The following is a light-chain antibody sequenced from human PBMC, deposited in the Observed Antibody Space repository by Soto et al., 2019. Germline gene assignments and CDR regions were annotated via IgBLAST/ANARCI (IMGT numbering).Light chain of an antibody. V-gene: IGKV3-11*01. CDR3: QQRGGWPIT. CDR1: QSVSSY. CDR2: EAS. J-gene: IGKJ5*01. Sequence: EIVLTQSPATLSLSPGDRATLSCRASQSVSSYLAWYQQKPGQALRLLIYEASNRATGIPARFSGSGSGTDFTLTISSLEPEDFAVYFCQQRGGWPITFGQGTRLEIK.